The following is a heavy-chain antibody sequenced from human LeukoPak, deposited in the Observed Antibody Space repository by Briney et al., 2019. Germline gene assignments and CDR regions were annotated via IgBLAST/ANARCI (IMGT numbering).Heavy chain of an antibody. CDR3: ARVDYYDSSHYYRF. J-gene: IGHJ4*02. Sequence: ASVKVSCKASGYTFTGYYMHWVRQAPGQGLEWMGWINPNSGGTNYAQKFQGRVTLTRDTSISTAYMDLSSRTSDDTAVYYCARVDYYDSSHYYRFWGQGTLVTVSS. D-gene: IGHD3-22*01. CDR1: GYTFTGYY. V-gene: IGHV1-2*02. CDR2: INPNSGGT.